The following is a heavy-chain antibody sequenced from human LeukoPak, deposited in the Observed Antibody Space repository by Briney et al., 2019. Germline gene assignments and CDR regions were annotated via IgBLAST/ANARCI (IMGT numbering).Heavy chain of an antibody. Sequence: GESLKISCKGSGYSFTSYWISWVRQMPGKGLEWMGRIDPSDSYTNYSPSFQGHVTISADRSISTAYLQRSSLKASDTAMYYCARLDYYGSGSYYSLDPWGQGTLVTVSS. D-gene: IGHD3-10*01. V-gene: IGHV5-10-1*01. CDR1: GYSFTSYW. CDR3: ARLDYYGSGSYYSLDP. CDR2: IDPSDSYT. J-gene: IGHJ5*02.